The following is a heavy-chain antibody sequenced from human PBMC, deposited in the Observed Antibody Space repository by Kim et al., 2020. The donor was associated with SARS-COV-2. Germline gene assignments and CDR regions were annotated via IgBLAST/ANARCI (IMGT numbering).Heavy chain of an antibody. J-gene: IGHJ4*02. V-gene: IGHV4-39*01. D-gene: IGHD3-9*01. CDR3: ARLRYDILTGYYFDY. Sequence: PSLQGRVTISVDTSKNQFSLKLSSVTAADTAVYYCARLRYDILTGYYFDYWGQGTLVTVSS.